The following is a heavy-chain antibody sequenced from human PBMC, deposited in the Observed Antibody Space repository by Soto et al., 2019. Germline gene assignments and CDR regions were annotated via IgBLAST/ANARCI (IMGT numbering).Heavy chain of an antibody. J-gene: IGHJ5*02. V-gene: IGHV2-5*02. Sequence: QITLKESGPTLVKPTQTLTLTCTFSGFSLSTSGVGVAWFRQPPGKPLQRLALIYWDDDKRYSPSLKSRLTITKDTPKNQVVLTMTNMDPVDTATYYCAPTSGYDYVAGWFDPWGQGTLVTVSS. CDR3: APTSGYDYVAGWFDP. CDR2: IYWDDDK. D-gene: IGHD5-12*01. CDR1: GFSLSTSGVG.